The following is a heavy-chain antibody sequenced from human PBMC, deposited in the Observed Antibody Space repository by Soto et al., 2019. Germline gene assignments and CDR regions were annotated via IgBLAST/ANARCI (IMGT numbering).Heavy chain of an antibody. CDR2: IYYSGST. Sequence: SETLSLTCTVSGGPISSNDYYWSWIRQPPGKGLEWIGYIYYSGSTDYSPSLKSRVTMSIDASKNQFSLRLSSVTAADTAVYYCAREVAARRRSDYWGQGTLVTVSS. V-gene: IGHV4-30-4*01. D-gene: IGHD2-15*01. J-gene: IGHJ4*02. CDR1: GGPISSNDYY. CDR3: AREVAARRRSDY.